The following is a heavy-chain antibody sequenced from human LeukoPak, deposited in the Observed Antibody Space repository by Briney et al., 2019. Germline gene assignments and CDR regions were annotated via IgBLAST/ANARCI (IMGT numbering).Heavy chain of an antibody. CDR1: GFTFSSYE. CDR3: ARVRPRRGVTETYYFDY. Sequence: GGSLRLSCAASGFTFSSYEMNWVRQAPGKGLEWVSYISSSGSTIYYADSVKGRFTISRDNAKNSLYLQMNSLRAEDTAVYYCARVRPRRGVTETYYFDYWGQGTLVTVSS. J-gene: IGHJ4*02. V-gene: IGHV3-48*03. CDR2: ISSSGSTI. D-gene: IGHD2-21*02.